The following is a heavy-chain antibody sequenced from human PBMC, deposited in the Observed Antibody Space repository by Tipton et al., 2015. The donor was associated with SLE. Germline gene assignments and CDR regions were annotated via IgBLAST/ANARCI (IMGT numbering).Heavy chain of an antibody. Sequence: TLSLTCTVSGGSISSHYWSWIRQAPGKGLEWIGYISNSETTNYNPSLKSGVTISVDTSKNQFSLKLRSVTAADTAVYYCAGAWQGYCSGGTCYVLDYWGQGTLVTVSS. D-gene: IGHD2-15*01. CDR2: ISNSETT. CDR1: GGSISSHY. CDR3: AGAWQGYCSGGTCYVLDY. V-gene: IGHV4-59*11. J-gene: IGHJ4*02.